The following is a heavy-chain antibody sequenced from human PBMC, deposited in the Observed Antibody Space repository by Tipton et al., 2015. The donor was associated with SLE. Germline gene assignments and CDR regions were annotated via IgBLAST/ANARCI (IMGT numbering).Heavy chain of an antibody. Sequence: TLSLTCAVYGGSFSGNYWSWIRQPPGKGLEWIGEINRGGYTNYNPSVKSRVTISVDTSKNQFSLKMSSVTAADTAVYYCARGGSTVTTWYFDYWGQGTPVTVSS. J-gene: IGHJ4*02. CDR1: GGSFSGNY. CDR3: ARGGSTVTTWYFDY. V-gene: IGHV4-34*01. CDR2: INRGGYT. D-gene: IGHD4-11*01.